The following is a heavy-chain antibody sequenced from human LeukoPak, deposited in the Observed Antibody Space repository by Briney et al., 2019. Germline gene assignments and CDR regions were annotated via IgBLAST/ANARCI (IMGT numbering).Heavy chain of an antibody. CDR3: ARDPGAFPYFFDC. J-gene: IGHJ4*02. D-gene: IGHD4/OR15-4a*01. Sequence: GGSLRLSCAASGFTFNNYALTWVRQTPGKGLECVSSISGDGVSPYYADSVRGRFTISRDNSKNTLYLQMNSLRVEDTAVYFCARDPGAFPYFFDCWGQGTPVTVSS. CDR1: GFTFNNYA. V-gene: IGHV3-23*01. CDR2: ISGDGVSP.